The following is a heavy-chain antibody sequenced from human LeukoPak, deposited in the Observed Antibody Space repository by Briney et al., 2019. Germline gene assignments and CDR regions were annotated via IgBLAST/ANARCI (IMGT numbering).Heavy chain of an antibody. CDR1: GFTFSSYW. J-gene: IGHJ3*02. CDR3: ARGKDYYDSSGYYNAFDI. CDR2: IKQDGSEK. D-gene: IGHD3-22*01. V-gene: IGHV3-7*01. Sequence: GGSLRLSCAASGFTFSSYWMSWVRQAPGKGLEWVANIKQDGSEKYYVDSVKGRFTISRDNAKNSLYLQMNSLRAEDTAVYYCARGKDYYDSSGYYNAFDIWGQGTMVTVSS.